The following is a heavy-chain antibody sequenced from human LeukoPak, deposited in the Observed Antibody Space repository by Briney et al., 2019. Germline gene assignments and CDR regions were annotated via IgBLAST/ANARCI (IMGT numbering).Heavy chain of an antibody. CDR1: GFTFSSYS. J-gene: IGHJ6*03. V-gene: IGHV3-48*01. Sequence: GGSLRLSCAASGFTFSSYSMNWVRQAPGKGLEWVSYISSSSSTIYYADSVKGRFTISRDNAKNSLYLQMNSLRAEDTAVYYCARGCYDILTGPFGGLQDYMDVWGKGTTVTVSS. CDR2: ISSSSSTI. D-gene: IGHD3-9*01. CDR3: ARGCYDILTGPFGGLQDYMDV.